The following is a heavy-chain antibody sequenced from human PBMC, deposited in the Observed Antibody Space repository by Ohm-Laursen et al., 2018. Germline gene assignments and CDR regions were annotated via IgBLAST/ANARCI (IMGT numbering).Heavy chain of an antibody. D-gene: IGHD1-14*01. Sequence: SLRLSCSASGFTLRSYDMHWVRQAPGKGLEWVALIWHDGGSKYYADSVKGRFTVSRDNSKNTLDLQMNSLKTEDTAVYYCTTGVDPWSQGTLVTVSS. CDR3: TTGVDP. J-gene: IGHJ5*02. V-gene: IGHV3-33*08. CDR1: GFTLRSYD. CDR2: IWHDGGSK.